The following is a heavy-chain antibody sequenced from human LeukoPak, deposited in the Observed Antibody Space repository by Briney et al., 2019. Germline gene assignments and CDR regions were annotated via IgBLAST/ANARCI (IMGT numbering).Heavy chain of an antibody. Sequence: PSETLSLTCTVSGGSISSGGYYWSWIRQHPGKGLEWIGYIYYSGSTYYNPSLKSRVTISVDTSKNQFSLKLSSVAAADTAAYYCARRRYSVMVSPFDYWGQGTLVTVSS. CDR3: ARRRYSVMVSPFDY. V-gene: IGHV4-31*03. D-gene: IGHD2-8*01. J-gene: IGHJ4*02. CDR2: IYYSGST. CDR1: GGSISSGGYY.